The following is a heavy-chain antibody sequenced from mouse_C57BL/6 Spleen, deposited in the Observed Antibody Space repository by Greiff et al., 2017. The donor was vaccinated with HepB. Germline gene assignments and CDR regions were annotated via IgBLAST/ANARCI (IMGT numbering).Heavy chain of an antibody. Sequence: EVMLVESGEGLVKPGGSLKLSCAASGFTFSSYAMSWVRQTPEKRLEWVAYISSGGDYIYYADTVKGRFTISRDNARNTLYLQMSSLKSEDTAMYYCTRESGDYDLFAYWGQGTLVTVSA. CDR1: GFTFSSYA. CDR3: TRESGDYDLFAY. D-gene: IGHD2-4*01. V-gene: IGHV5-9-1*02. CDR2: ISSGGDYI. J-gene: IGHJ3*01.